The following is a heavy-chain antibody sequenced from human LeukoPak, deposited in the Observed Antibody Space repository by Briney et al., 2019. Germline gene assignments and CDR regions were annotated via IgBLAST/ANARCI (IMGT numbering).Heavy chain of an antibody. CDR3: ARGPLFVVVPAAMEPNWFDP. J-gene: IGHJ5*02. CDR2: IYYSGST. D-gene: IGHD2-2*01. Sequence: SETLSLTCTVSGGSLSSGDYYWSWIRQPPGKGLEWIGYIYYSGSTYYNPSLKSRVTISVDTSKNQFSLKLSSVTAADTAVYYCARGPLFVVVPAAMEPNWFDPWGQGTLVTVSS. V-gene: IGHV4-30-4*01. CDR1: GGSLSSGDYY.